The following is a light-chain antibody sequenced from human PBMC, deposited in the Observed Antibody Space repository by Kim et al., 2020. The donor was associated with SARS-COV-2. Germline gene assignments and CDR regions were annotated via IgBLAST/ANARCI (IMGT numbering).Light chain of an antibody. V-gene: IGLV2-8*01. CDR1: SDDFDYNN. J-gene: IGLJ1*01. CDR3: TSYTGSNNYV. CDR2: EVT. Sequence: PVESVTIPCTEPSDDFDYNNVSSYQPRPGKAPKLIIYEVTERPSGVPACLSGSKSGNTASLTVSGLQPEDEADYYCTSYTGSNNYVFGSGTKVTVL.